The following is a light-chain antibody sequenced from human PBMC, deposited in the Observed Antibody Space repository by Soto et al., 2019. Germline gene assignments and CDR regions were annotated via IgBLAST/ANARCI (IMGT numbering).Light chain of an antibody. J-gene: IGKJ1*01. CDR3: QQYYDAPQN. Sequence: DIVMTQSPDSLAVSLGERATINCKSSQSVLYSSNNKNYLAWYQQKPGQPPKLLIYWASTRESGVPDRFSGSGSETDFTLTNSSLQAEDVAVYYCQQYYDAPQNFGQGTKVEIK. CDR1: QSVLYSSNNKNY. V-gene: IGKV4-1*01. CDR2: WAS.